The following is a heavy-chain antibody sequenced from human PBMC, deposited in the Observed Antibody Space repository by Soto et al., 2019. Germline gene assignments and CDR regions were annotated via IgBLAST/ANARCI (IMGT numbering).Heavy chain of an antibody. D-gene: IGHD6-13*01. V-gene: IGHV2-70*01. CDR3: ARDRGHSSSWPRPDYYGMDV. CDR2: IDWDDDK. CDR1: GFSLSTSGMC. J-gene: IGHJ6*02. Sequence: ESGPTLVNPTQTLTLTCTFSGFSLSTSGMCVSWIRQPPGKALEWLALIDWDDDKYYSTSLKTRLTISKDTSKNQVVLTMTNMDPVDTATYYCARDRGHSSSWPRPDYYGMDVWGQGTTVTVSS.